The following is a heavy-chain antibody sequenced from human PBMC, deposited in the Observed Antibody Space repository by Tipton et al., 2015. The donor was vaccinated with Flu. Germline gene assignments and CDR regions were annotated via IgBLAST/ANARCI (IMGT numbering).Heavy chain of an antibody. CDR3: ARYFWSTYYKAYYGFDV. CDR2: VHQTGST. V-gene: IGHV4-38-2*01. D-gene: IGHD3-3*01. J-gene: IGHJ6*02. Sequence: TLSLTCSVSGDSIGSRYFWGWIRQPPGKGLEWIGNVHQTGSTYYNPSLRSRATISRDSSKNQFSLNLASATAADTAVYYCARYFWSTYYKAYYGFDVWGQGTTVTVSS. CDR1: GDSIGSRYF.